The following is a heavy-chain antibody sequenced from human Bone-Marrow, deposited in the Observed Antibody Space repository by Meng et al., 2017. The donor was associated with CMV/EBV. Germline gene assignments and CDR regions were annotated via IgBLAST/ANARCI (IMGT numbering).Heavy chain of an antibody. V-gene: IGHV3-15*01. J-gene: IGHJ4*02. Sequence: GESLKISCTASGFTFGDYAMSWVRQAPGKGLEWVGRIKSKTDGGTTDYAAPVKGRFTISRDDSKNTLYLQMNSLKTEDTAVYYCTTGARWGQGTLVTVSS. CDR1: GFTFGDYA. CDR3: TTGAR. CDR2: IKSKTDGGTT.